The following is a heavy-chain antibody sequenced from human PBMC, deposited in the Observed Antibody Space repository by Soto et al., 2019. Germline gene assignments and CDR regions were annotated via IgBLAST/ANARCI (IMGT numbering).Heavy chain of an antibody. J-gene: IGHJ3*02. D-gene: IGHD1-26*01. CDR3: ARESIVGATRDDAFYI. V-gene: IGHV1-46*01. Sequence: ASVKVSCKASGYTFTSYYMHWVRQAPGQGLEWMGIINPSGGSTSYAQKFQGRVTMTRDTSTSTVYMELSSLGSEDTAVYYCARESIVGATRDDAFYIWGQGTMVTVSS. CDR1: GYTFTSYY. CDR2: INPSGGST.